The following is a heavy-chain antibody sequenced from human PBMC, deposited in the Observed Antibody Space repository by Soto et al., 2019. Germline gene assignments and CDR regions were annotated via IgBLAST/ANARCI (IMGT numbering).Heavy chain of an antibody. Sequence: PGGSLRLSCAASGFTFSDYYMSWIRQAPGKGLEWVSYISSSGSTIYYADSVKGRLTISRDNAKNSLYLQMNSLRAEDTAVYYCAPHPTYDFLNWFDPWGQGTLVTVSS. J-gene: IGHJ5*02. V-gene: IGHV3-11*01. D-gene: IGHD3-3*01. CDR2: ISSSGSTI. CDR3: APHPTYDFLNWFDP. CDR1: GFTFSDYY.